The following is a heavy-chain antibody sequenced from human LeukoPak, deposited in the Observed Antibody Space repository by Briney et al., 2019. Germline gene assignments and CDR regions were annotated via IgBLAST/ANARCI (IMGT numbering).Heavy chain of an antibody. J-gene: IGHJ4*02. CDR1: GFTFSDYY. V-gene: IGHV3-11*01. D-gene: IGHD6-19*01. CDR3: ARDPSVAGMNMFDY. CDR2: ISSSGSTI. Sequence: PGGSLRLSCAAPGFTFSDYYMSWIRQAPGKGLEWVSYISSSGSTIYYADSVKGRFTISRDNAKNSLYLQMNSLRAEDTAVYYCARDPSVAGMNMFDYWGQGTLVTVSS.